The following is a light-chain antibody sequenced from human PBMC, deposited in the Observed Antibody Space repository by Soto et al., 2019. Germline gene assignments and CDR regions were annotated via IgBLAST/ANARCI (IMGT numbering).Light chain of an antibody. CDR3: QQYNNWPPWT. J-gene: IGKJ1*01. Sequence: VMTQSPATLSVSPGERATLSCRASESVHTNLAWYQQKPGQAPRLLIYGASTRATGVPARFSGSGSGTEFTLTISSLQSEDVAVYYCQQYNNWPPWTFGQGTKVDIK. CDR1: ESVHTN. V-gene: IGKV3-15*01. CDR2: GAS.